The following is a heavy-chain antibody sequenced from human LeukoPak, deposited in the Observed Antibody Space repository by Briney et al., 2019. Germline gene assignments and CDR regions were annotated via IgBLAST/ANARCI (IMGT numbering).Heavy chain of an antibody. Sequence: GGSLILSCAASGFTFSSYAMSWVRQAPGKGLEWVSRVSSDGRNTIYADSVKGRFTISRDNAMNTLYLQMNSLRAEDTAVYYCARDVGGSGPTPIDYWGQGILVTVSS. CDR3: ARDVGGSGPTPIDY. J-gene: IGHJ4*02. CDR1: GFTFSSYA. V-gene: IGHV3-74*01. CDR2: VSSDGRNT. D-gene: IGHD4-23*01.